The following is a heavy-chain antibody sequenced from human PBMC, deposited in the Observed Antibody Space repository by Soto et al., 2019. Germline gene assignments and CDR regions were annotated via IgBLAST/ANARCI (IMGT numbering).Heavy chain of an antibody. V-gene: IGHV4-34*01. CDR2: INHSGST. Sequence: SETLSLTCAVYGGSFSGYYWSWIRQPPGKGLEWIGEINHSGSTNYNPSLKSRVTISVDTSKNQFSLKLSSVTAADTAVYYCARRQSVTTYYYYYYMDVWDKRTTVTVSS. D-gene: IGHD4-17*01. CDR1: GGSFSGYY. CDR3: ARRQSVTTYYYYYYMDV. J-gene: IGHJ6*03.